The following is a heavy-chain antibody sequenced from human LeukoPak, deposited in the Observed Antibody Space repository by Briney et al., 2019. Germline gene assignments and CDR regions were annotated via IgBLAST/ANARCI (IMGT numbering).Heavy chain of an antibody. J-gene: IGHJ4*02. Sequence: GGSLRLSCVVSGFTFSSYSMNWVRQAPGKGLEWVSYISSSSRSIYYADSVKGRFTISRDNAKNSLYLQMNSLRDEDTAVYYCARAAYDSTGYLTLWGQGTLVTVSS. CDR3: ARAAYDSTGYLTL. D-gene: IGHD3-22*01. CDR1: GFTFSSYS. CDR2: ISSSSRSI. V-gene: IGHV3-48*02.